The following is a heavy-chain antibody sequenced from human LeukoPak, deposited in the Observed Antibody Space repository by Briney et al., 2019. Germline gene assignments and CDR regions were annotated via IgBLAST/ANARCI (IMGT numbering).Heavy chain of an antibody. CDR2: INHSGST. J-gene: IGHJ4*02. D-gene: IGHD3-10*01. V-gene: IGHV4-34*01. CDR3: ARSFKPTTYYYGSGRYYFDY. CDR1: GGSFSGYY. Sequence: PSETLSLTCAVYGGSFSGYYWSWIRQPPGKGLEWIGEINHSGSTNYNPSLKSRVTISVDTSKNQFSLKLSSVTAADTAVYYCARSFKPTTYYYGSGRYYFDYWGQGTLVTVSS.